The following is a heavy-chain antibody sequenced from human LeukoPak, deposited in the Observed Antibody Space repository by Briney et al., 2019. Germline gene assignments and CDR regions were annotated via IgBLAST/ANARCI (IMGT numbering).Heavy chain of an antibody. V-gene: IGHV4-59*01. CDR3: ASSLAARRGNFDY. D-gene: IGHD6-6*01. Sequence: PSETLSLTCTVSGGSISSYYWSWIRQPPGKGLEWIGYIYYSGSTNYDPSLKSRVTISVDTSKNQFSLKLSSVTAADTAVYYCASSLAARRGNFDYWGQGTLVTVSS. CDR1: GGSISSYY. J-gene: IGHJ4*02. CDR2: IYYSGST.